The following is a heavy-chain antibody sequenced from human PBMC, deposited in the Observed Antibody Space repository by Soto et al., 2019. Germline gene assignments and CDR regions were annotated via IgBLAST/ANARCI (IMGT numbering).Heavy chain of an antibody. CDR2: IIPIFGTA. J-gene: IGHJ5*02. Sequence: SVKVSCKASGGTFSSYAISWVRQAPGQGLEWMGGIIPIFGTANYAQKFQGRVTITADESTSTAYMELSSLRSEDTAVYYCARKIGGSIAAPGWFDPWGQGTLVTVSS. V-gene: IGHV1-69*13. D-gene: IGHD6-6*01. CDR3: ARKIGGSIAAPGWFDP. CDR1: GGTFSSYA.